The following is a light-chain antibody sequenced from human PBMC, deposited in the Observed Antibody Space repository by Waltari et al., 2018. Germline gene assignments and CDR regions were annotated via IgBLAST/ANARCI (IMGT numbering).Light chain of an antibody. CDR2: DAS. CDR3: QHRFNWPIT. V-gene: IGKV3-11*01. J-gene: IGKJ4*01. CDR1: QSVSSY. Sequence: EVVLTQSPATLSWSPGERATLSCRSSQSVSSYLAWYQQKPGQAPRLLISDASNRATGIPARFGGSGSGTDFTLTISSLEPEDSAVYYCQHRFNWPITFGGGTQVEIK.